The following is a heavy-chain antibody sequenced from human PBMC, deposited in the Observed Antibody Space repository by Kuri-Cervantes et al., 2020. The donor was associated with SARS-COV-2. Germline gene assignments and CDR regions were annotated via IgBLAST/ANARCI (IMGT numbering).Heavy chain of an antibody. CDR3: ARGGGSYPY. Sequence: SETLSLTCTVSGGSISTYYWGWIRQPPGKGLEWIGEIIHGGRSNYNPSLKSRVTMSLDTSKNQVTLRVKSVTAADTAVYYCARGGGSYPYWGQGTLVTVSS. V-gene: IGHV4-34*01. CDR2: IIHGGRS. D-gene: IGHD3-16*02. CDR1: GGSISTYY. J-gene: IGHJ4*02.